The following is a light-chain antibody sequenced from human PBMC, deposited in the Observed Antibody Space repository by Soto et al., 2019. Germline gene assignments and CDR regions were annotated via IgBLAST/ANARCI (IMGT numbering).Light chain of an antibody. Sequence: QSVLTQSPSASASLGASVKVTCTLSSGHSSYAIAWHQQQPEQGPRFLMKLNSDGSHSRGDGIPDRFSGSSSGAERYLTISSLQSEDEADYYCQTWGTGIVVFGGGTKLTVL. CDR1: SGHSSYA. V-gene: IGLV4-69*01. J-gene: IGLJ2*01. CDR3: QTWGTGIVV. CDR2: LNSDGSH.